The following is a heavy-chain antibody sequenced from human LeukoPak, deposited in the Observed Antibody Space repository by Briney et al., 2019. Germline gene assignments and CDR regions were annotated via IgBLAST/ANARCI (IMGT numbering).Heavy chain of an antibody. CDR2: ISGSGGST. J-gene: IGHJ3*02. Sequence: GGSLRLSCAASGFTFSSYAMSWVRQAPGKGLEWVSAISGSGGSTYYADSVKGRFTISRDNSKNTLYLQMNSLRAEDTAVYYSAKAFGSRWELLTLDAFDIWGQGTMVTVSS. CDR1: GFTFSSYA. V-gene: IGHV3-23*01. CDR3: AKAFGSRWELLTLDAFDI. D-gene: IGHD1-26*01.